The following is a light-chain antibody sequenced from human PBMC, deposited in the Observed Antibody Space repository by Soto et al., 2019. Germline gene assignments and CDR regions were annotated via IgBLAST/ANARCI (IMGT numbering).Light chain of an antibody. V-gene: IGLV2-23*02. CDR3: CSRAGGSVL. Sequence: QLVLTQPASVSGSPGQSITISCTGTSSDIGSYEFVSWYQQHPGKAPKLMIYEVNRRPSGVSNRFSGSKSDNTASLTISGLQAEDEAHYFCCSRAGGSVLFGGGTKVTVL. CDR2: EVN. J-gene: IGLJ2*01. CDR1: SSDIGSYEF.